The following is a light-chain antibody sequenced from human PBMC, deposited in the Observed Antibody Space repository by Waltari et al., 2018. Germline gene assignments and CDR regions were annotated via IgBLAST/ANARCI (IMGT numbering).Light chain of an antibody. CDR1: SGHSTNV. Sequence: QLVLTQSPSASASLGASVKLTCTLSSGHSTNVIAWLQKRPERGPRYLMKVHSDGSHNKGDEIPDRFSGSSSGAEHYLTISSLQSEDEADYYCQTGGHGTWVFGGGTKLTVL. V-gene: IGLV4-69*01. CDR2: VHSDGSH. J-gene: IGLJ3*02. CDR3: QTGGHGTWV.